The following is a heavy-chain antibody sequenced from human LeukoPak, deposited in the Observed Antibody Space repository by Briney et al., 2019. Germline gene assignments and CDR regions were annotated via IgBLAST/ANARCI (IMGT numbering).Heavy chain of an antibody. CDR3: ARGIGVAAAGTISSYWYFDL. V-gene: IGHV4-4*07. CDR1: GGSISSYY. J-gene: IGHJ2*01. D-gene: IGHD6-13*01. Sequence: ASETLSLTCTVSGGSISSYYWSWIRQPAGKGLEWIGCIYTSGSTNYNPSLKSRVTMSVDTSKNQFSLKLSSVTAADTAVYYCARGIGVAAAGTISSYWYFDLWGRGTLVTVSS. CDR2: IYTSGST.